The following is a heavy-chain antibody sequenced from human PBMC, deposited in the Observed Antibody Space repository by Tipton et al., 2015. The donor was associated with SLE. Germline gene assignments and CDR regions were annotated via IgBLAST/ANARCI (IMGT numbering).Heavy chain of an antibody. J-gene: IGHJ4*02. V-gene: IGHV4-34*01. CDR2: INHSGST. Sequence: TLSLTCAVYGGSFSGYYWSWIRQPPGKGLEWIGEINHSGSTNYNPSPKSRVTISVETSKNQFSLKLSSVTAADTAVYYCARHGPVTYYDILAGGYFDYWGLGTLVTVS. CDR3: ARHGPVTYYDILAGGYFDY. CDR1: GGSFSGYY. D-gene: IGHD3-9*01.